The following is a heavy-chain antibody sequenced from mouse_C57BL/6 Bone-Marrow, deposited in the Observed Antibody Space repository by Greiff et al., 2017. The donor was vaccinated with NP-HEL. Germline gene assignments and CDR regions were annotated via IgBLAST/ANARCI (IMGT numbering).Heavy chain of an antibody. CDR2: ISYDGSN. CDR1: GYSITSGYY. D-gene: IGHD1-1*01. V-gene: IGHV3-6*01. CDR3: ARDRYYGRPAWFAY. J-gene: IGHJ3*01. Sequence: EVKLQESGPGLVKPSQSLSLTCSVTGYSITSGYYWNWIRQFPGNKLEWMGYISYDGSNNYNPSLKNRISITRDTSKNQFFLKLNSVTTEDTATYYCARDRYYGRPAWFAYWGQGTLVTVSA.